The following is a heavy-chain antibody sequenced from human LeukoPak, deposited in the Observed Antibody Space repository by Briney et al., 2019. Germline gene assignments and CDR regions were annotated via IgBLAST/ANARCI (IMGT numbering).Heavy chain of an antibody. CDR3: ARPSLWFGELDYYHGMDV. CDR1: GFTFSSYS. CDR2: ISSSSSTI. D-gene: IGHD3-10*01. V-gene: IGHV3-48*04. Sequence: PGGSLRLSCAASGFTFSSYSMNWVRQAPGKGLEWVSYISSSSSTIYYADSVKGRFTISRDNAKNSLYLQMNSLRAEDTAVYYCARPSLWFGELDYYHGMDVWGQGTTVTVSS. J-gene: IGHJ6*02.